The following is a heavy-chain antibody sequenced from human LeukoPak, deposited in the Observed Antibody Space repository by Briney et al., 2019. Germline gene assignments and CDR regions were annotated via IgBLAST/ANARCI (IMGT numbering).Heavy chain of an antibody. CDR3: ARGFKYYDFWSGYYSDYMDV. CDR2: MNPKSGNT. D-gene: IGHD3-3*01. V-gene: IGHV1-8*01. J-gene: IGHJ6*03. CDR1: GYTFTSYD. Sequence: ASVKVSCKASGYTFTSYDINWVRQATGQGLEWRGGMNPKSGNTGYAQKLQGRVTMTRHTSISTAYMELSSLRSEDTAVYYCARGFKYYDFWSGYYSDYMDVWGKGTTVTVSS.